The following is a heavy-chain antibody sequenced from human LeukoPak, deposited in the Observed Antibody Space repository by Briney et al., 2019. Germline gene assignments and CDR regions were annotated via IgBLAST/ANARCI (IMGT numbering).Heavy chain of an antibody. CDR2: ISYDGSNK. CDR1: GFTFSSYA. J-gene: IGHJ4*02. V-gene: IGHV3-30*04. Sequence: RGSLRLSCAASGFTFSSYAMHWVRQAPGKGLEWVAVISYDGSNKYYADSVKGRFTISRDNSKNTLYLQMNSLRAEDTAVYYCASDSSFDYWGQGTLVTVSS. CDR3: ASDSSFDY. D-gene: IGHD6-19*01.